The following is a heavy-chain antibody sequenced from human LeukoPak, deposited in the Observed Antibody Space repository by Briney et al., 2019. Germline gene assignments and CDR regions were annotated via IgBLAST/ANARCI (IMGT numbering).Heavy chain of an antibody. CDR3: ARDRLYGSGSYSFDY. CDR1: GYTFTSYY. CDR2: INPSGGST. J-gene: IGHJ4*02. D-gene: IGHD3-10*01. V-gene: IGHV1-46*01. Sequence: GASVRVSCKASGYTFTSYYMHWVRQAPGQGLEWMGIINPSGGSTSYAQKFQGRVTMTRDTSTSTVYMELSSLRSEDTAVYYCARDRLYGSGSYSFDYWGQGTLVTVSS.